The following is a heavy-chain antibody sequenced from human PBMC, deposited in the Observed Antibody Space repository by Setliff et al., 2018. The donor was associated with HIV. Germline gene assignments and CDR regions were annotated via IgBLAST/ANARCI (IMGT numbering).Heavy chain of an antibody. CDR3: ARPHGSGSYYSPQN. CDR1: RFLFSDYE. J-gene: IGHJ4*02. V-gene: IGHV3-48*03. D-gene: IGHD3-10*01. Sequence: GGSLRLSCAASRFLFSDYELNWVRQAPGKGLEWVSYISPSASTIYYADSVKGRFTISRDNAKNSLYLQMDGLRAEDTAVYYCARPHGSGSYYSPQNWGQGTLVTVSS. CDR2: ISPSASTI.